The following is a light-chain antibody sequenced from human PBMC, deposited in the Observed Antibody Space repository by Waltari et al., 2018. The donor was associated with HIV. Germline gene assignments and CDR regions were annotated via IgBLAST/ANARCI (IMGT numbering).Light chain of an antibody. Sequence: QSALTQPASVSGSPGQTITISCTGTSSDVGVSNYVSWYQQHPGKAPKLIIFEVSIRPTGVSKRSSGSKSGNTASLTISGLQAEDDADYYCSSSTSSSTLIFGGGTKLTVL. CDR2: EVS. CDR1: SSDVGVSNY. V-gene: IGLV2-14*01. CDR3: SSSTSSSTLI. J-gene: IGLJ2*01.